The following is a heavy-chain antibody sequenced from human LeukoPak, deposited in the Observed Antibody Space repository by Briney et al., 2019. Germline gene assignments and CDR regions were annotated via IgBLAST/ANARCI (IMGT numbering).Heavy chain of an antibody. J-gene: IGHJ5*02. CDR1: GFTFSSYS. D-gene: IGHD6-13*01. V-gene: IGHV3-48*04. CDR2: ISSFRGTI. CDR3: AAAAGTTRSWFDP. Sequence: GGSLRLSCPASGFTFSSYSMNWVRQAPGKGMAWISYISSFRGTIDYADSVKGRFTITRDNSKNSLYLQMNSLRAEDTALYYCAAAAGTTRSWFDPWGQGTLVTVSS.